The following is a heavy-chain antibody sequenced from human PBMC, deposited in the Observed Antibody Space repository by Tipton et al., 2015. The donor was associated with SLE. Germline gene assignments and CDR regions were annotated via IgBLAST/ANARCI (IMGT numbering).Heavy chain of an antibody. CDR2: IYYSGST. J-gene: IGHJ3*02. CDR3: ARPRTYYDFWSGYRDAFDI. V-gene: IGHV4-59*05. Sequence: TLSLTCTVSGGSISSYYWSWIRQPPGKGLEWIGSIYYSGSTYYNPSLKSRVTISVDTSKNQFSLKLSSVTAADTAVYYCARPRTYYDFWSGYRDAFDIWGQGTMVTVSS. D-gene: IGHD3-3*01. CDR1: GGSISSYY.